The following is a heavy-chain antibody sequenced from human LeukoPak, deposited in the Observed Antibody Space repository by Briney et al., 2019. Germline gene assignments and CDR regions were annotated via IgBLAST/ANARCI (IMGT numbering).Heavy chain of an antibody. V-gene: IGHV3-49*03. J-gene: IGHJ5*02. CDR2: IRSKAYGGTT. D-gene: IGHD1-26*01. CDR1: GFTFGDYV. Sequence: GGSLRLSCTASGFTFGDYVMSWFRQAPGKGLEWVGFIRSKAYGGTTEYAASVKGRFTISRDDSKSIAYLQMNSLKTEDTAVYYCTTTIVGVTTWFDPWGQGTLVTVSS. CDR3: TTTIVGVTTWFDP.